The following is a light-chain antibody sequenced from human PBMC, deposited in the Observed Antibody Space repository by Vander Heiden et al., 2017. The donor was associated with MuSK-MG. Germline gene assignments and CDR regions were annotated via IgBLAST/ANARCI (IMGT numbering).Light chain of an antibody. V-gene: IGKV1-39*01. Sequence: DIQMTQSPSSLSASVGDRVTITCRASQSISSYLNWYQQKPGKAPKLLIYAASSLQSGVPSRFSGSGSGTDFTLTISSLQPEDVATYYCQQSYSTPPITFGQGTRLEIK. J-gene: IGKJ5*01. CDR2: AAS. CDR1: QSISSY. CDR3: QQSYSTPPIT.